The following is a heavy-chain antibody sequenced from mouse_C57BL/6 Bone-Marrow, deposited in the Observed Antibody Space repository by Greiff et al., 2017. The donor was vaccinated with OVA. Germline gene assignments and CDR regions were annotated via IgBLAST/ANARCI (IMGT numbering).Heavy chain of an antibody. D-gene: IGHD1-1*01. Sequence: VQLQPSGPELVKPGASVKISCKASGYAFSSSWMNWVKQRPGKGLEWIGRIYPGDGDTNYNGKFKGKATLTADKSSSTAYMQLSSLTAEDSAVYFWARWGYYYGSSFDYWGQGTTLTVSS. CDR1: GYAFSSSW. J-gene: IGHJ2*01. CDR2: IYPGDGDT. CDR3: ARWGYYYGSSFDY. V-gene: IGHV1-82*01.